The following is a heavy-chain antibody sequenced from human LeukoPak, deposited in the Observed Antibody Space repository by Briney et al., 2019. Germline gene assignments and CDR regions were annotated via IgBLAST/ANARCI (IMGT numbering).Heavy chain of an antibody. CDR1: GFTFSLYW. Sequence: GGSLRLSCAASGFTFSLYWMNWIRQAPGKGLEWVASIKQDGSQKDYVDSVKGRFIISRDNARNALFLHMNSLRANDSAVYYCARDIPKWEPFDYWGQGTLVTVSS. CDR3: ARDIPKWEPFDY. CDR2: IKQDGSQK. D-gene: IGHD1-26*01. J-gene: IGHJ4*02. V-gene: IGHV3-7*01.